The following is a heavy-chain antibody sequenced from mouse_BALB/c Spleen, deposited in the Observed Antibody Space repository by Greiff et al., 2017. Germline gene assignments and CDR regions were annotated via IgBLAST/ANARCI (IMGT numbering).Heavy chain of an antibody. V-gene: IGHV1-87*01. J-gene: IGHJ3*01. CDR3: ARSDGSSPWFAY. D-gene: IGHD1-1*01. Sequence: QVQLQQSGAELARPGASVKLSCKASGYTFTSYWMQWVKQRPGQGLEWIGAIYPGDGDTRYTQKFKGKATLTADKSSSTAYMQLSSLASEDSAVYYCARSDGSSPWFAYWGQGTLVTVSA. CDR2: IYPGDGDT. CDR1: GYTFTSYW.